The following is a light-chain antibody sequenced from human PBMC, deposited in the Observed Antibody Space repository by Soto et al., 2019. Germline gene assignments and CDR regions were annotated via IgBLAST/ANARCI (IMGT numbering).Light chain of an antibody. CDR1: SRDVGASDY. Sequence: QSALTQPPSSSGSPGQSVAISCTGTSRDVGASDYVSWYQQHSGKAPKLLLYEVNKRPSGVPDRVSGSKSGNTASLTVSALQADDEADYYCLSHSGSSNVLGTGNKLTVL. J-gene: IGLJ1*01. V-gene: IGLV2-8*01. CDR3: LSHSGSSNV. CDR2: EVN.